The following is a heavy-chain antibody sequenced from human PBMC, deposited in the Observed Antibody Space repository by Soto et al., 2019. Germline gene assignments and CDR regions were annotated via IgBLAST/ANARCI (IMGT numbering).Heavy chain of an antibody. CDR2: ISSSSSTI. D-gene: IGHD6-19*01. J-gene: IGHJ4*02. Sequence: EVQLVESGGGLVQPGGSLRLSCAASGFTFSSYSMNWVRQAPGKGLEWVSYISSSSSTIYYADSVKGRFTISRDNAKNSLYLQMNSLRAEDTAVYYCAREDGAVAGIISYWGQGTLVTVSS. V-gene: IGHV3-48*01. CDR3: AREDGAVAGIISY. CDR1: GFTFSSYS.